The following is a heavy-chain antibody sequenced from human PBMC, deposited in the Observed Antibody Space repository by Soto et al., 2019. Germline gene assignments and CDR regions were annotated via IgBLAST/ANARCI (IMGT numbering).Heavy chain of an antibody. J-gene: IGHJ4*02. Sequence: VASVKVSCKASGGTFSSYAISWVRQAPGQGLEWMGGIIPIFGTANYAQKFQGRVTITADECTSTAYMELSSLRSEDTAVYYCASNYYDSSGYPPYYFAYWGQGTLVTVSS. V-gene: IGHV1-69*13. CDR3: ASNYYDSSGYPPYYFAY. CDR1: GGTFSSYA. CDR2: IIPIFGTA. D-gene: IGHD3-22*01.